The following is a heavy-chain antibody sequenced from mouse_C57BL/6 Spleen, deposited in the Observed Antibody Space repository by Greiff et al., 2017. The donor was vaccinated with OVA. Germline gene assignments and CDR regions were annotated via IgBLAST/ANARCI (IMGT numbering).Heavy chain of an antibody. V-gene: IGHV1-15*01. CDR1: GYTFTDYE. D-gene: IGHD1-2*01. J-gene: IGHJ1*03. Sequence: QVQLQQSGAELVRPGASVTLSCKASGYTFTDYEMHWVKQTPVHGLEWIGAIDPETGGTAYNQKFKGKAILTADKSSSTAYMELRSLTSEASAAYYYKRVCTAGYFDVWGTGTTVTVSS. CDR3: KRVCTAGYFDV. CDR2: IDPETGGT.